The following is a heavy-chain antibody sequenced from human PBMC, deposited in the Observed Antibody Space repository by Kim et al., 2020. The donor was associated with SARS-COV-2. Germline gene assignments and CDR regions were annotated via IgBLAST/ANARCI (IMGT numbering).Heavy chain of an antibody. CDR3: AKGWDS. J-gene: IGHJ4*02. CDR1: GFTFSSSA. V-gene: IGHV3-23*01. Sequence: GGSLRLSCAASGFTFSSSAMSWVRQAPGKGLEWVSVISGNGGSTKYADSVKGRFTMSRDTSKNAVYLQMNSLRDEDTAVYYCAKGWDSWGQGTRVTVSS. D-gene: IGHD2-15*01. CDR2: ISGNGGST.